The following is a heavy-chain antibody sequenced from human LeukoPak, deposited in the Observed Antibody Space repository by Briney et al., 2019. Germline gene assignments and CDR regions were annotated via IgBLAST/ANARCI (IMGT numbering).Heavy chain of an antibody. CDR2: ISNSGNI. V-gene: IGHV4-39*02. CDR3: ARPSMDYGDYEAYFAY. J-gene: IGHJ4*02. Sequence: KPSETLSLTCTVSGVSISSSTYYWAWIRQPPGQGLEWIASISNSGNIYFNPSLKSRVTISVDTSENHVSLRLSSVTAADTAVYYCARPSMDYGDYEAYFAYWGQGTLVTVSS. CDR1: GVSISSSTYY. D-gene: IGHD4-17*01.